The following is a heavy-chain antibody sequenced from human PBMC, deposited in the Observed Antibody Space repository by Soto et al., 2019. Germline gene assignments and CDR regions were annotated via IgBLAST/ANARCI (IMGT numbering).Heavy chain of an antibody. CDR3: ARDRWYSSGSHYYYGMDV. CDR1: GGSSSSYY. CDR2: IYYSGST. D-gene: IGHD6-19*01. Sequence: AETLSLSCAVSGGSSSSYYWSWIRQPPGKGLEWIGYIYYSGSTNYNPSLKSRVTISVDTSKNQFSLKLSSVTAADTAVYYCARDRWYSSGSHYYYGMDVWGQGTTVTVSS. J-gene: IGHJ6*02. V-gene: IGHV4-59*01.